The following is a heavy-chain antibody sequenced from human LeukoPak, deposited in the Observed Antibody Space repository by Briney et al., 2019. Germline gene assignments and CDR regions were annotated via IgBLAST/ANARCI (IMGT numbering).Heavy chain of an antibody. V-gene: IGHV3-21*06. D-gene: IGHD4-17*01. CDR1: GFTLSRYS. J-gene: IGHJ4*02. Sequence: PGGSLRLSCAASGFTLSRYSMNWVRQAPGKGLEWVSSISSGSSYIYYAGSVKGRFTISRDNAKNSLSLQMNSLRAEDTAVYYCARRDHGDYGEEYWGQGTLVTVSS. CDR3: ARRDHGDYGEEY. CDR2: ISSGSSYI.